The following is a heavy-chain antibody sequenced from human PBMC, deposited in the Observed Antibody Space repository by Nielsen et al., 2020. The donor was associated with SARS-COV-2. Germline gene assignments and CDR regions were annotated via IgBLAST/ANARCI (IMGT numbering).Heavy chain of an antibody. J-gene: IGHJ4*02. CDR1: GFTFSDYW. Sequence: GGSLRLSCAASGFTFSDYWMSWVRQAPGKGLEWVANIKLDGSETYYVDSVKGRFTISRDDAKNSMYLQMNSLRAEDTAVYYCARARTTYCTDDCYSGGADYWGQGTLVTVSS. D-gene: IGHD2-21*01. CDR2: IKLDGSET. V-gene: IGHV3-7*01. CDR3: ARARTTYCTDDCYSGGADY.